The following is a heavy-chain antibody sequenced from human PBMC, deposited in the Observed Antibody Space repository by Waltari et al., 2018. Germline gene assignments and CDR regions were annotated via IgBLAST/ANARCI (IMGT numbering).Heavy chain of an antibody. D-gene: IGHD1-26*01. CDR3: ARGRQIGGSYSNWFDP. CDR2: IYHSGST. V-gene: IGHV4-38-2*01. CDR1: GYSISSGYY. J-gene: IGHJ5*02. Sequence: QVQLQESGPGLVKPSETLSLTCAVSGYSISSGYYWGWIRQPPGKGREWIGSIYHSGSTYYNPHLQIRVTISVDTSKNHCSLKLSSVTAADTAVYYFARGRQIGGSYSNWFDPWGQGTLVTVSS.